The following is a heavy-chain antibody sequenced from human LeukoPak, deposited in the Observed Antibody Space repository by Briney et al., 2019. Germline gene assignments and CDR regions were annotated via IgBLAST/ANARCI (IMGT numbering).Heavy chain of an antibody. D-gene: IGHD5-24*01. V-gene: IGHV3-21*01. CDR3: ATQRDGYSHDAFDI. Sequence: RPGGSLRLSCAASGFTFSSDSMNWVRQAPGKGVEWVSSISSSSSYIYYADSVKGRFTISRDNAKNSLYLQMNSLRAEDTAVYYCATQRDGYSHDAFDIWGQGTMVTVSS. CDR1: GFTFSSDS. J-gene: IGHJ3*02. CDR2: ISSSSSYI.